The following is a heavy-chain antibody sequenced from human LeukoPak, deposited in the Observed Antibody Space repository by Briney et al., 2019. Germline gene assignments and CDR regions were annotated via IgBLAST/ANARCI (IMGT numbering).Heavy chain of an antibody. V-gene: IGHV3-21*01. J-gene: IGHJ6*02. Sequence: GGSLRLSCAASGFTFSSYSMNWVRQAPGKGLEWVSSISSSSSYIYYADSVKGQFTISRDNAKNSLYLQMNSLRAEDTAVYYCAREAFYYYGMDVWGQGTTVTVSS. CDR1: GFTFSSYS. CDR3: AREAFYYYGMDV. CDR2: ISSSSSYI.